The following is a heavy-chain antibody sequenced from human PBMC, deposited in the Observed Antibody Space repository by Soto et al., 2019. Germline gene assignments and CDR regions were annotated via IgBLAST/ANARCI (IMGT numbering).Heavy chain of an antibody. CDR2: INAGNGRE. CDR3: ARGGGWVGEASFDS. Sequence: QVQLEQSGAEVKKPGASVKVSCKTSGYTFTSYTLHWVRQAPGQGLEWMGWINAGNGREKYSQRFQDRVSLSTDKSPTPAYMELRSLRSKDTAVYYCARGGGWVGEASFDSWGQGTQVTVSS. D-gene: IGHD3-10*01. CDR1: GYTFTSYT. V-gene: IGHV1-3*01. J-gene: IGHJ4*02.